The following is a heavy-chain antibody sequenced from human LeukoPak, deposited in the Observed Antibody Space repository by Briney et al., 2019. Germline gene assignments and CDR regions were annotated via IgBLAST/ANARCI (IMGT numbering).Heavy chain of an antibody. D-gene: IGHD4-23*01. CDR2: INPSGGST. Sequence: ASVKVSCKASGYTFTSYYMHWVRQAPGQGREWMGIINPSGGSTSYPQKFQGRVTMTRDTSTSTVYMELSSLRSEDTAVYYCATDGREGGYDYGGNVAIRTASPRFSYYYYMDVWGKGTTVTISS. J-gene: IGHJ6*03. V-gene: IGHV1-46*01. CDR1: GYTFTSYY. CDR3: ATDGREGGYDYGGNVAIRTASPRFSYYYYMDV.